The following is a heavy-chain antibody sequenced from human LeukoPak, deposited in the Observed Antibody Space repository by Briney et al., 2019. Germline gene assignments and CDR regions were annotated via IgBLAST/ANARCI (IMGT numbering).Heavy chain of an antibody. V-gene: IGHV6-1*01. CDR3: ARENVGALGGEDY. D-gene: IGHD1-26*01. CDR1: GDTFSSNSAA. J-gene: IGHJ4*02. CDR2: TYYRSNWYN. Sequence: SQTLSLTCALSGDTFSSNSAAWNWIRQSPSRGLEWLGRTYYRSNWYNDYAVSVKSRITINPDTSKNQFSLQLNSVTPEDTAVYYCARENVGALGGEDYWGQGTLVTVSS.